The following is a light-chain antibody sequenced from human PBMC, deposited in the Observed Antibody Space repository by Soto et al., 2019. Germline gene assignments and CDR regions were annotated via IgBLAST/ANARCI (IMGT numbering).Light chain of an antibody. CDR3: SSYGSTSTRYV. V-gene: IGLV2-14*01. CDR1: SSDVGGYNY. J-gene: IGLJ1*01. Sequence: QSALTQPASVSGSPGQSITISCTGTSSDVGGYNYVSWYQQHPGKAPKLMIYEVSNRPSGVSNRFSGSKSGNTASLTFSGLQAEDEADYFCSSYGSTSTRYVFGTGTKLTVL. CDR2: EVS.